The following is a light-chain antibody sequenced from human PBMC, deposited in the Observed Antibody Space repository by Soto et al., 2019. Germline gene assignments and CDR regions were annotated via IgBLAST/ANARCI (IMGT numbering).Light chain of an antibody. V-gene: IGKV1-9*01. Sequence: DIQLTQSPSFLSASVGDRVTITCRASQAISHYLAWYQQRPGKAPKLLIYAASTLQTGVPSRFSGSGSGREFTLTISSLQPEDSATYYCQQLNSYPVTFGPGTKLDI. CDR2: AAS. J-gene: IGKJ3*01. CDR1: QAISHY. CDR3: QQLNSYPVT.